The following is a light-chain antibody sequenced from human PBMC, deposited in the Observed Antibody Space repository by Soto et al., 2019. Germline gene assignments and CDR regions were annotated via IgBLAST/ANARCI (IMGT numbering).Light chain of an antibody. CDR3: KQSSSTLSWT. V-gene: IGKV1-39*01. J-gene: IGKJ1*01. Sequence: DIQMTQSPSSLSASVGDRVTITCRASQSISSYLNWYQQKPGKAPKLLIYAASSLQSGVPSRFSGSGSGTDFTLTISSLQPEDFATYYCKQSSSTLSWTFGQGTKVDIK. CDR1: QSISSY. CDR2: AAS.